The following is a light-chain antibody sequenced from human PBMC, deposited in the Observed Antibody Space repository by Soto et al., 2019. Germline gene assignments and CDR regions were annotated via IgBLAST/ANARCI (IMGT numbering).Light chain of an antibody. V-gene: IGKV3-11*01. CDR1: QSVSSY. J-gene: IGKJ2*01. Sequence: EIVLTQSPATLSLSPGERATLSCRASQSVSSYLTWYQQKPGQAPRLLIYDASNRATGIPARFSVSGSGTDVTLNFSSLEPEDFAVNYCQQRSNWPPYTLGQGTTLEIK. CDR3: QQRSNWPPYT. CDR2: DAS.